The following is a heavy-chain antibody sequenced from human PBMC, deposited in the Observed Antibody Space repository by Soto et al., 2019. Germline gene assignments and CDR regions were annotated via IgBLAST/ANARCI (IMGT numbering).Heavy chain of an antibody. J-gene: IGHJ4*02. CDR2: IWYDGSNK. Sequence: QVQLVESGGGVVQPGRSLRLSCAASGFTFSSYGMHWVRQAQGKGLEWVAVIWYDGSNKYYADSVKGRFTISRDNSKNTLYLQMNSLRAEDTAVYYCAREDSPYYYDSSGYYSGYWGQGTLVTVSS. V-gene: IGHV3-33*01. D-gene: IGHD3-22*01. CDR3: AREDSPYYYDSSGYYSGY. CDR1: GFTFSSYG.